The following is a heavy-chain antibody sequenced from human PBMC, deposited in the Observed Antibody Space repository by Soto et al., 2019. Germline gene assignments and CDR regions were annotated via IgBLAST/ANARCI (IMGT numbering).Heavy chain of an antibody. V-gene: IGHV1-69*02. D-gene: IGHD1-26*01. J-gene: IGHJ5*02. CDR2: IIPILGIA. CDR1: GGTFSSYT. CDR3: ARSPYSGSYYGWFDP. Sequence: QVRLVQSGAEVKKPGSSVKVSCKASGGTFSSYTISWVRQAPGQGLEWMGRIIPILGIANYAQKFQGRVTITADKSTSTAYMELSSLRSEDTAVYYCARSPYSGSYYGWFDPWGQGTLVTVSS.